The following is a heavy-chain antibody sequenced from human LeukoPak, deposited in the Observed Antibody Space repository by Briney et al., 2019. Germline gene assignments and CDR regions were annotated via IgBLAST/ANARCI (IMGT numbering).Heavy chain of an antibody. V-gene: IGHV4-39*01. CDR1: GGSISSSIHY. J-gene: IGHJ4*02. CDR2: VYYSGVA. D-gene: IGHD3-9*01. Sequence: SETLSLTCIVSGGSISSSIHYWGWIRQPPGKGLEWIGTVYYSGVAYYNPSLQSRANMSIDMSKNQFSLRLSSVTAADTAVYYCARNWARDIFGFWGPGTLVTVSS. CDR3: ARNWARDIFGF.